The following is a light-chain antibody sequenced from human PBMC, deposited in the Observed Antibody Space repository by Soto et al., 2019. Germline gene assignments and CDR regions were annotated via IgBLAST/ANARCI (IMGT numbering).Light chain of an antibody. CDR2: EVN. J-gene: IGLJ1*01. Sequence: QSALTQPASLSGSPGQSITISCTGTSSDIGAYDYVSWFQQHPGKAPKLMISEVNNRPSGVPDRFSGSKSGTSASLAITGLQAEDEADYYCQSYDSSLSGYVFGTGTKVTVL. V-gene: IGLV2-14*01. CDR1: SSDIGAYDY. CDR3: QSYDSSLSGYV.